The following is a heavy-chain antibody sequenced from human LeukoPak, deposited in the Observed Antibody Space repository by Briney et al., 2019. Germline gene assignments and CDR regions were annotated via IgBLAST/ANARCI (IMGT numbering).Heavy chain of an antibody. Sequence: GGSLRLSCAASGFTFSSYSMNWVRQAPGKGLEWVSYISSSSSTIYYADSVKGRFTISRDNAKDSLYLQMSSLRAEDTAVYYCAREGVGFDPRGQGTLVTVSS. CDR2: ISSSSSTI. J-gene: IGHJ5*02. V-gene: IGHV3-48*01. CDR1: GFTFSSYS. CDR3: AREGVGFDP. D-gene: IGHD3-10*01.